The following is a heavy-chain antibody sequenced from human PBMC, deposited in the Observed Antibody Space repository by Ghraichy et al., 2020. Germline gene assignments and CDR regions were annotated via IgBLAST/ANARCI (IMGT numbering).Heavy chain of an antibody. J-gene: IGHJ6*02. CDR3: ARDSYYYGSGSYPYYYYGMDV. CDR2: IYYSGST. Sequence: SETLSLTCTVSGGSISSSSYYWGWISQPPGKGLEWIGSIYYSGSTYYNPSLKSRVTISVDTSKNQFSLKLSSVTAADTAVYYCARDSYYYGSGSYPYYYYGMDVWGQGTTVTVSS. V-gene: IGHV4-39*07. D-gene: IGHD3-10*01. CDR1: GGSISSSSYY.